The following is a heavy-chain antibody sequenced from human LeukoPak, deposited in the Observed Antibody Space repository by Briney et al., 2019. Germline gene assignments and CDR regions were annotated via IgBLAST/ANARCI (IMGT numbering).Heavy chain of an antibody. CDR3: AKEGSTSRRPNWFDP. J-gene: IGHJ5*02. Sequence: GGSLRLSCAVSGFSFSSYWMSWVRQAPGKGLEWVSAISGSGGSTYYADSVKGRFTISRDNSKNTLYLQMNSLRAEDTAVYYCAKEGSTSRRPNWFDPWGQGTLVTVSS. CDR1: GFSFSSYW. V-gene: IGHV3-23*01. D-gene: IGHD2-2*01. CDR2: ISGSGGST.